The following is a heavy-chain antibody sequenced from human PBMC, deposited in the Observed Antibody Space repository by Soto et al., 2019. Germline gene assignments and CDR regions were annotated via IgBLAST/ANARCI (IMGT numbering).Heavy chain of an antibody. CDR2: ISSSSSYI. CDR3: ARGKDIAAAGSWFDP. Sequence: PAGSLRLSCAASGFPFNSYSMNWVRTATGKGLEWVSSISSSSSYIYYADSVKGRFTISRDNATNSLYLQMNSLVAEDKAVYYCARGKDIAAAGSWFDPWGQGTLVTVSS. D-gene: IGHD6-13*01. V-gene: IGHV3-21*01. J-gene: IGHJ5*02. CDR1: GFPFNSYS.